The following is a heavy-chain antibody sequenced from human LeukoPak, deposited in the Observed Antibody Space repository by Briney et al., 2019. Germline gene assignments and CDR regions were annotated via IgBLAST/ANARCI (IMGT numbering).Heavy chain of an antibody. CDR3: ARENNGKYYDFWSGYYLWESQNFDY. J-gene: IGHJ4*02. Sequence: PGGSLRLSCAASGFTFSSYAMSWVRQAPGKGLEWVSAISGSGGSTYYADSVKGRFTISRDNSKNTLYLQMNSLRAEDTAVYYCARENNGKYYDFWSGYYLWESQNFDYWGQGTLVTVSS. CDR2: ISGSGGST. D-gene: IGHD3-3*01. CDR1: GFTFSSYA. V-gene: IGHV3-23*01.